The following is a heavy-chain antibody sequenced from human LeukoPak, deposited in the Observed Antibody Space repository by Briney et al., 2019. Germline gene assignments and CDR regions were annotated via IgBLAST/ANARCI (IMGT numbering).Heavy chain of an antibody. CDR2: IIPIFGTA. CDR3: ARGGIGRGYSYGWRKPGYYFDY. J-gene: IGHJ4*02. V-gene: IGHV1-69*05. Sequence: ASVKVSCKASGGTFSSYAISWVRQAPGQGLEWMGGIIPIFGTANYAQKFQGRVTITTDESTSTAYMELSSLRSEDTAVYYCARGGIGRGYSYGWRKPGYYFDYWGQGTLVTVSS. D-gene: IGHD5-18*01. CDR1: GGTFSSYA.